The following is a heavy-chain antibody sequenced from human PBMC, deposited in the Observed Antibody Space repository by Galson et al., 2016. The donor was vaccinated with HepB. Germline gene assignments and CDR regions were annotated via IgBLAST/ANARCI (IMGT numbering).Heavy chain of an antibody. CDR2: IYSGGAT. Sequence: SLRLSCAGSGFIVSSHYMNWVRQTPGKGLEWVAIIYSGGATYYADSVKGRFTISRDNSKNTLFLQMNGLRGDDTAVYYCARDAKDHSILGDYGDHFDYWGQGSLVTVSS. V-gene: IGHV3-53*05. J-gene: IGHJ4*02. CDR3: ARDAKDHSILGDYGDHFDY. CDR1: GFIVSSHY. D-gene: IGHD4-17*01.